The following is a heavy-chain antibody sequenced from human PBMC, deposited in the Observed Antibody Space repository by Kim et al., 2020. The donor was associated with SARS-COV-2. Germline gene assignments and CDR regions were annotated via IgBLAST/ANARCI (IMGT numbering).Heavy chain of an antibody. D-gene: IGHD6-19*01. V-gene: IGHV1-46*01. CDR3: ARRPMMPPGDSGFWSPPFDL. Sequence: ASVKVSCKASGYTFTNYNIHWVRQAPGQGLEWMGVITPGSGNTVYAQNSRGRVTLTRDTSTTTVYMVLNSLRSEDTAFYFCARRPMMPPGDSGFWSPPFDLWGQGTRVTVSS. CDR2: ITPGSGNT. CDR1: GYTFTNYN. J-gene: IGHJ5*02.